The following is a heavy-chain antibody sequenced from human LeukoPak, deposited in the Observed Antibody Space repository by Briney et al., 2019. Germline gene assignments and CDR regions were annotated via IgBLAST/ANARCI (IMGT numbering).Heavy chain of an antibody. V-gene: IGHV3-48*03. D-gene: IGHD4-11*01. CDR2: ISSSGSTI. Sequence: GGSLRLSCAASGFTFSSYEMNWVRQAPGKGVEWVSYISSSGSTIYYADSVKDRFTISRDNAKNSLYLQMSSLRAEDTAVYYCARDDYKSGGWTGRSNWFDPWGQGTLVTVSS. CDR1: GFTFSSYE. CDR3: ARDDYKSGGWTGRSNWFDP. J-gene: IGHJ5*02.